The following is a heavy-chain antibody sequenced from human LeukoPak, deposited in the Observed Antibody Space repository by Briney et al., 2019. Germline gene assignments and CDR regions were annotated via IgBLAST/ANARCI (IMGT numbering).Heavy chain of an antibody. Sequence: GRSLRLSCAASAFTVSSNYMSWVRQAPGKGLEWVAVIYSGGSTYYTASVKGRFTISRDNSKNTLYLQMNSLRAEATAVYYWAAPNPRRDYYDSSGYCYQYHYYGMDVWGQGTTVTVSS. V-gene: IGHV3-53*01. D-gene: IGHD3-22*01. CDR3: AAPNPRRDYYDSSGYCYQYHYYGMDV. CDR2: IYSGGST. CDR1: AFTVSSNY. J-gene: IGHJ6*02.